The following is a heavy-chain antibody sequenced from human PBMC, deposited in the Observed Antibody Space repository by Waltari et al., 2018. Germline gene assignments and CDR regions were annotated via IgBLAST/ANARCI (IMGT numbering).Heavy chain of an antibody. V-gene: IGHV3-74*03. CDR2: MKTDGTSI. Sequence: EVQLVNSGGGLVQPGGSLRLSCAASDFFTDYWLDWVRQAPGKGLVWVSRMKTDGTSITYADSVKGRFTISRDSAKNTYYLQMNSRRAEDTAVYYCTRNPGYWGQGTLVTVSS. CDR3: TRNPGY. J-gene: IGHJ4*02. CDR1: DFFTDYW.